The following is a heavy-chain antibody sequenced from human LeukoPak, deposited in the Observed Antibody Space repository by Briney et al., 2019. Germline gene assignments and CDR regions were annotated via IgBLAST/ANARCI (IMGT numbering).Heavy chain of an antibody. CDR2: IKQDGGEK. V-gene: IGHV3-7*01. J-gene: IGHJ6*02. CDR3: ARDHITIFGVVIIPPDV. Sequence: GGSLRLSCAASGFTFSNYWMSWVRQAPGKGLEWVANIKQDGGEKYYVDSVKGRFTISRDNAKNSLYLQMNSLRAEDTAVYYCARDHITIFGVVIIPPDVWGQGTTVTVSS. D-gene: IGHD3-3*01. CDR1: GFTFSNYW.